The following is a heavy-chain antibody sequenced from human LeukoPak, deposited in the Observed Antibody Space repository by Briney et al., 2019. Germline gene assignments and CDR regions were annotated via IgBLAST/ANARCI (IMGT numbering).Heavy chain of an antibody. Sequence: GASVKVSCKASGGTFSSYAISWVRQAPGQGLEWMGGIIPIFGTANYAQKFQGRVTMTTDTSTSTAYMELRSLRSDDTAVYYCVRDGVAAAGTQNDYWGQGTLVTVSS. J-gene: IGHJ4*02. CDR3: VRDGVAAAGTQNDY. V-gene: IGHV1-69*05. CDR2: IIPIFGTA. D-gene: IGHD6-13*01. CDR1: GGTFSSYA.